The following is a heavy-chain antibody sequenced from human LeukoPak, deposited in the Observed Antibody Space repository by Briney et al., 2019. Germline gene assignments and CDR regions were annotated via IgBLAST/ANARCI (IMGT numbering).Heavy chain of an antibody. V-gene: IGHV1-46*01. CDR2: ISPSGGST. CDR1: GYTFTSYY. CDR3: ARDLGDSGYVRYYFDY. Sequence: HWASVKVSCKASGYTFTSYYMHWVRQAPGQGLEWMGIISPSGGSTSYAQKFQGRVTMTRDTSTSTVYMELSSLRSEDTAVYYCARDLGDSGYVRYYFDYWGQGTLVTVSS. J-gene: IGHJ4*02. D-gene: IGHD5-12*01.